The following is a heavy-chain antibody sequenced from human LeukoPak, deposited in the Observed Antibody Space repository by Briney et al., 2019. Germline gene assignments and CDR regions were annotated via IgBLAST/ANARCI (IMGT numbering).Heavy chain of an antibody. CDR1: GYTFTGYY. D-gene: IGHD2-15*01. J-gene: IGHJ4*02. CDR2: INPNSGDT. V-gene: IGHV1-2*02. Sequence: GASVKVSCKASGYTFTGYYMHWVRQAPGQGLEWMEWINPNSGDTHYAQKFQGRVTMTRDTSINTAYMELSRLRSDDTAVYYCARDQAFVYCSGGTCYDDYWGQGSLVTVSS. CDR3: ARDQAFVYCSGGTCYDDY.